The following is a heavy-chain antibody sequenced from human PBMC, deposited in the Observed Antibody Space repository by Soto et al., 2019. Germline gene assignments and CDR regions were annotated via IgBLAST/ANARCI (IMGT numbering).Heavy chain of an antibody. Sequence: PVGSLRLSGAASGFTLSSYVMHRVRQARGKGLEWVARISYAGNDNYYADSVKGRFTISRDNSKKTLYLQMTSLRADDTAVYYCARDRQQWLEPAGGALPFWGQGTMVTVSS. V-gene: IGHV3-30-3*01. CDR3: ARDRQQWLEPAGGALPF. CDR1: GFTLSSYV. J-gene: IGHJ3*01. CDR2: ISYAGNDN. D-gene: IGHD6-19*01.